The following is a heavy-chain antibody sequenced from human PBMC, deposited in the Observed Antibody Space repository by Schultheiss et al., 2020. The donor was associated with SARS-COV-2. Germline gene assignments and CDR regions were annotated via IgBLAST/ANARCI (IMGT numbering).Heavy chain of an antibody. Sequence: SETLSLTCTVSGGSISSGGYYWSWIRQHPGKGLEWIGYIYYSGSTNYNPSLKSRVTISIDTSKNQFSLKLSSVTAADTAVYFCARDFNRYCTSTSCDKCCLYSYMYVWGQGTTVTGSS. CDR3: ARDFNRYCTSTSCDKCCLYSYMYV. J-gene: IGHJ6*03. CDR1: GGSISSGGYY. CDR2: IYYSGST. D-gene: IGHD2-2*01. V-gene: IGHV4-61*08.